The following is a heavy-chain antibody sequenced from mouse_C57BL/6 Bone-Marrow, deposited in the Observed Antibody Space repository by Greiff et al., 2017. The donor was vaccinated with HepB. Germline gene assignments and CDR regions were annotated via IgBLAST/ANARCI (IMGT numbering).Heavy chain of an antibody. J-gene: IGHJ1*03. Sequence: VQLQQSGAELVRPGTSVKVSCKASGYTFTDYYINWVKQRPGQGLEWIGKIGPGSGSTYYNEKFKGKATLTADKSSSTAYMQLSSLTSEDSAVYFCARASYGYADFWYFDVWGTGTTVTVSS. CDR2: IGPGSGST. D-gene: IGHD2-2*01. CDR3: ARASYGYADFWYFDV. V-gene: IGHV1-77*01. CDR1: GYTFTDYY.